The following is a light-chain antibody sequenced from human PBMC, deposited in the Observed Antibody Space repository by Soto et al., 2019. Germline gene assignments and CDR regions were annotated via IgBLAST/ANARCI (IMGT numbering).Light chain of an antibody. J-gene: IGLJ7*01. CDR3: LLFYSGARPAV. V-gene: IGLV7-46*01. CDR2: DTS. CDR1: TGAVTSGHY. Sequence: QAVVTQEPSLTVSPGGTVTLTCGSSTGAVTSGHYPYWFQQNPGQAPRTLIYDTSNKHSWTPARFSGSLLGGKAALTLSGAQPEDEAEYYCLLFYSGARPAVFGGGTQLTVL.